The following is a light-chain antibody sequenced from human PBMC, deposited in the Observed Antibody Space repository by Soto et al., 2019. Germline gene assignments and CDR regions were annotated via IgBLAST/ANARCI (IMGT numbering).Light chain of an antibody. Sequence: EIVMTQSPATLSVSPGERATLSCRASQSVSSNLAWYQQTPGQAPRLLIYGASTRATGIPARCSGRGSGTEFTLTISSLQAEDFAVYYCQQYNNWPLTFGGGTKVEIK. V-gene: IGKV3-15*01. CDR2: GAS. J-gene: IGKJ4*01. CDR3: QQYNNWPLT. CDR1: QSVSSN.